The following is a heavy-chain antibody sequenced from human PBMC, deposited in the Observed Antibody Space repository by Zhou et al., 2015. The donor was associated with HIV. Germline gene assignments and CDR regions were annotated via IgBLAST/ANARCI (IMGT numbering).Heavy chain of an antibody. Sequence: QVQLVQSGAEVKKPGASVKVSCKASGYTFTSYGISWVRQAPGQGLEWMGWISAYNGNTNYAQKLQGRVTMTTDTSTSTAYMELRSLRSDDTAVYYCARDRSVVVVPAAIAYPGAYYYGMDVWGQGTTVTVSS. J-gene: IGHJ6*02. CDR3: ARDRSVVVVPAAIAYPGAYYYGMDV. V-gene: IGHV1-18*01. CDR2: ISAYNGNT. CDR1: GYTFTSYG. D-gene: IGHD2-2*02.